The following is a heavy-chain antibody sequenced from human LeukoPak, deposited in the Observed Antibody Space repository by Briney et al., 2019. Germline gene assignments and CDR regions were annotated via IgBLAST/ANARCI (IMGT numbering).Heavy chain of an antibody. Sequence: GGSLRLSCAASGFTFSSYAVHWVRQAPGQGLEWVAFISYDGSNKYYADSVKGRFTISRDNSKNTLYLQMNSLRAEDTAVYYCARDLKTGTLSGGDYWGQGTLVTVSS. CDR3: ARDLKTGTLSGGDY. V-gene: IGHV3-30-3*01. CDR2: ISYDGSNK. CDR1: GFTFSSYA. D-gene: IGHD1-7*01. J-gene: IGHJ4*02.